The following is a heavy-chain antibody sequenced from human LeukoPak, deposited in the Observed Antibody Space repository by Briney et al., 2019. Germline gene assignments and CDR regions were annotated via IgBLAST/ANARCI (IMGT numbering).Heavy chain of an antibody. J-gene: IGHJ3*02. D-gene: IGHD6-19*01. V-gene: IGHV4-59*08. CDR1: GGSISSFY. CDR3: ARPYTSGWYGAFDI. CDR2: IYYTGSI. Sequence: PSETLSLTCIVSGGSISSFYWSWIRQPPGKALEWIGYIYYTGSINYNPSLKSRVTISVDTSKNQFSLKLSSVTAADTAVYYCARPYTSGWYGAFDIWAQGTMVTVSS.